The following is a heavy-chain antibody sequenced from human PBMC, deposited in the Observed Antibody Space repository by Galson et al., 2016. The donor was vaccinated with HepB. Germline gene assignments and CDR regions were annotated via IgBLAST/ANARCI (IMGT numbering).Heavy chain of an antibody. V-gene: IGHV1-18*01. D-gene: IGHD3-3*01. CDR3: ARDPNDYDFWSGYSPFFDP. CDR2: ISPSNGNT. Sequence: SVKVSCKASGYNFTNDGISWVRQAPGQGLEWMGWISPSNGNTNYAQKLQGGVTMTTDTSTSTAYMDLRSLRSDDTAVYHCARDPNDYDFWSGYSPFFDPWGQGTLVTVSS. CDR1: GYNFTNDG. J-gene: IGHJ5*02.